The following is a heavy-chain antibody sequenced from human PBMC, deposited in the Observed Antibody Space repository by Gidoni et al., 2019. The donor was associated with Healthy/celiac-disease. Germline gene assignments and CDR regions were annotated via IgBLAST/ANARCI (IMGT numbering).Heavy chain of an antibody. Sequence: QVQLQQWGAGLLQPSETLSLTCAVYGGSFSGYYWSWIRQPPGKGLEWIGEINHSGSTNYNPSLKSRVTISVDTSKNQFSLKLSSVTAADTAVYYCARGWFGELGSWGQGTLVTVSS. CDR2: INHSGST. J-gene: IGHJ5*02. CDR1: GGSFSGYY. V-gene: IGHV4-34*01. D-gene: IGHD3-10*01. CDR3: ARGWFGELGS.